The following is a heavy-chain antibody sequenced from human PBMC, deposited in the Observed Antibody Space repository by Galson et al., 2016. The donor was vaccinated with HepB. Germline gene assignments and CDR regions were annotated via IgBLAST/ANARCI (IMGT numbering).Heavy chain of an antibody. D-gene: IGHD2-15*01. CDR2: IIPKFGTV. CDR3: ARLGVADGRGGYDY. Sequence: SVKVSCKASGGTFSTYAFSWVRQAPGQGLEWMGAIIPKFGTVKYAQKFQGRVKMTADISTSTAYMELSSLRFEDTAFYYCARLGVADGRGGYDYWGQGTLVTVSS. J-gene: IGHJ4*02. CDR1: GGTFSTYA. V-gene: IGHV1-69*06.